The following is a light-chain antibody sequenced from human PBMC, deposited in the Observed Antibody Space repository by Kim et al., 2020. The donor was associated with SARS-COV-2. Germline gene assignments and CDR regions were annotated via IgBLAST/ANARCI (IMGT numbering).Light chain of an antibody. V-gene: IGLV4-69*01. CDR2: LNSDGSH. CDR3: QTWGTGL. CDR1: SGHSSYA. J-gene: IGLJ3*02. Sequence: LGASVKLTCTLSSGHSSYAIAWHQQQPEKGPRYLMKLNSDGSHSKGDGIPDRFSGSSSGAERYLTISSLQSEDEADYYCQTWGTGLFGVGTQLTVL.